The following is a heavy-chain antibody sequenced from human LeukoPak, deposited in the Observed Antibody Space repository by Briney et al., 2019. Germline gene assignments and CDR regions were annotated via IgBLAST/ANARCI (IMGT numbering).Heavy chain of an antibody. CDR1: GGSFSGYY. CDR2: ISSSSSYT. V-gene: IGHV3-11*03. J-gene: IGHJ4*02. CDR3: ARSGSHDY. Sequence: LSLTCAVYGGSFSGYYWSWIRQAPGKGLEWVSYISSSSSYTNYADSVKGRFTISRDNAKNSLYLQMNSLRADDTAVYYCARSGSHDYWGQGTLVTVSS. D-gene: IGHD1-26*01.